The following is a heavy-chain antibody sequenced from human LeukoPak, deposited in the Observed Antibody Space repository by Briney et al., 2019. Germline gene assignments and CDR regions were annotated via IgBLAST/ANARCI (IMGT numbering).Heavy chain of an antibody. CDR3: ARGLRFGESPFSFDY. D-gene: IGHD3-16*01. J-gene: IGHJ4*02. CDR2: INPSGGST. CDR1: GYTFTSYY. Sequence: ASVKVSCKASGYTFTSYYMHWVRQAPGQGLEWMGIINPSGGSTSYAQKFQGRVTMTRDTSTSTVYMELSSLRSEDTAVYSCARGLRFGESPFSFDYWGQGTLVTVSS. V-gene: IGHV1-46*01.